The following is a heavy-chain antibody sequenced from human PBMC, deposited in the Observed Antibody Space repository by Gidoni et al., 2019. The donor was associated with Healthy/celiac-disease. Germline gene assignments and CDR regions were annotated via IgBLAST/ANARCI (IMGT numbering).Heavy chain of an antibody. CDR2: IYYSGST. V-gene: IGHV4-31*03. CDR1: GGSISSGGYY. D-gene: IGHD2-2*01. Sequence: QVQLQESGPGLVKPSQTLSLTCTVSGGSISSGGYYWSWIRQHPGKGLEWIGYIYYSGSTYYNPSLKSRVTISVDTSKNQFSLKLSSVTAADTAVYYCASSPLGYCSSTSCSHYWYFDLWGRGTLVTVSS. CDR3: ASSPLGYCSSTSCSHYWYFDL. J-gene: IGHJ2*01.